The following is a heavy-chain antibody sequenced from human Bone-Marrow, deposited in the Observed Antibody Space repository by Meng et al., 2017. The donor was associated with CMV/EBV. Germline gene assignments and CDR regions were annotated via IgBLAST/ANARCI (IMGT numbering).Heavy chain of an antibody. CDR1: CCSISHSNYY. D-gene: IGHD3-22*01. CDR2: IYYSGST. Sequence: LTRQESRPGLVKPAETLALTCTVSCCSISHSNYYWGWIRQPPGKGLEWIGTIYYSGSTYYNPSLKSRVTISIDTSKNQFSLRLRSVTAADTAVYYCARRGPRYYDSNFAYWGQGTLVTVSS. J-gene: IGHJ4*02. CDR3: ARRGPRYYDSNFAY. V-gene: IGHV4-39*07.